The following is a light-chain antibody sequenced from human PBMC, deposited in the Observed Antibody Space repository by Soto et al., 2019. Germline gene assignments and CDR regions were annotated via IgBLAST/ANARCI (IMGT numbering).Light chain of an antibody. CDR1: QSLVYSDGNTY. J-gene: IGKJ4*01. CDR2: KVS. V-gene: IGKV2-30*01. CDR3: MQCTRWPLT. Sequence: DVVMTQSPLSLPVTLGQPASISCRSSQSLVYSDGNTYLTWFQQRPGQSPRRLIYKVSNRDSGVPDRFSGSGSGTDFTLKISRVEAEDVGVYYCMQCTRWPLTFGGGPKVEIK.